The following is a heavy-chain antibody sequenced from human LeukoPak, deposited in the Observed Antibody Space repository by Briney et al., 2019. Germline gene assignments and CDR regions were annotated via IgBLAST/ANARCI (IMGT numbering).Heavy chain of an antibody. J-gene: IGHJ4*02. D-gene: IGHD6-13*01. V-gene: IGHV4-39*01. CDR3: ARLGSSWQFDY. CDR2: IYYSGST. Sequence: PSETLSLTCTVSGGSISSSSYYWGWIRQPPGKGLEWIGSIYYSGSTYYNPSLKSRVTISVDTSKNQFSLKLSSVTAADTAVYYCARLGSSWQFDYWGQGTLVTVSS. CDR1: GGSISSSSYY.